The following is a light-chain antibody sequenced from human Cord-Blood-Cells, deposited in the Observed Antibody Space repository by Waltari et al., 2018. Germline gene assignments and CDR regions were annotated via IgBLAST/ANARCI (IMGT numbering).Light chain of an antibody. J-gene: IGKJ2*01. CDR3: QQYNSYSST. CDR1: QSISSW. Sequence: DIQMTQSPSTLSASVGDRVTIPCRASQSISSWLAWYQQKPGKAPKLLIYKASSLESGVPSRFSGSGSGTEFTLTISSLQPDDFATYYCQQYNSYSSTFGQGTKLEIK. V-gene: IGKV1-5*03. CDR2: KAS.